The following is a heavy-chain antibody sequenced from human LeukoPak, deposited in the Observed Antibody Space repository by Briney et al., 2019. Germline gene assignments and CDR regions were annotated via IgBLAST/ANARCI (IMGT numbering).Heavy chain of an antibody. J-gene: IGHJ4*02. V-gene: IGHV3-21*01. CDR2: ISSSSTYI. CDR1: GFTFSTYS. CDR3: ARGYYDTLTGPDY. Sequence: GGSLRLSCAASGFTFSTYSMNWVRQAPGKGLEWVSSISSSSTYIYYADSVGGRVTISRDNAKNSLYLQMNSLRAEDTAVYYCARGYYDTLTGPDYWGQGTLVTVSS. D-gene: IGHD3-9*01.